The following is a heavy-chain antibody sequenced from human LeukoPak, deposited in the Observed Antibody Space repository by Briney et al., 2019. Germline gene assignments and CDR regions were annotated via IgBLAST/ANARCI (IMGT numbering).Heavy chain of an antibody. D-gene: IGHD1-7*01. V-gene: IGHV1-2*02. CDR2: INPNSGGT. CDR3: ARPRYNWNYAEFDP. CDR1: GYTFTCYY. Sequence: ASVKVSCKASGYTFTCYYMHWVRQAPGQGLEWMGCINPNSGGTNYAQKFQGRVTMTRDTSISTAYMELSRLRSDDTAVYYCARPRYNWNYAEFDPWGQGTLVTVSS. J-gene: IGHJ5*02.